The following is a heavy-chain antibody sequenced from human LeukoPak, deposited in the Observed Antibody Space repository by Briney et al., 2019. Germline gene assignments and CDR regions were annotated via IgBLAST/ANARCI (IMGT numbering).Heavy chain of an antibody. CDR1: GFTFRSYG. J-gene: IGHJ3*02. CDR2: IWNDGGNK. V-gene: IGHV3-33*01. CDR3: ARTYYDILTGHMEYDALPM. Sequence: GGSLRLSCAASGFTFRSYGKHWVRQAPGKGLEWVAVIWNDGGNKYYADSVKGRFTISRDNSKNTLYLQMNSLRAEDTAVYYCARTYYDILTGHMEYDALPMWGQGTMVTVSS. D-gene: IGHD3-9*01.